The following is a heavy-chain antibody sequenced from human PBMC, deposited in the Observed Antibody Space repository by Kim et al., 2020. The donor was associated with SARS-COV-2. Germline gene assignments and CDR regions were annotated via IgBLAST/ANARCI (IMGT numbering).Heavy chain of an antibody. J-gene: IGHJ6*03. Sequence: TYYNPPLKRRVTISVDRSKNQFSLELSAVTAADTAVYYCARVYYYYDMDVWGKGTTVTVSS. CDR2: T. CDR3: ARVYYYYDMDV. V-gene: IGHV4-30-2*01.